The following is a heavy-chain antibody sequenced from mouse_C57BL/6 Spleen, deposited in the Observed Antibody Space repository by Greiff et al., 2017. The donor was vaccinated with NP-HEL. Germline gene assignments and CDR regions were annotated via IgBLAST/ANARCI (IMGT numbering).Heavy chain of an antibody. CDR3: ARRFITTVVAPYGMDY. CDR2: ISSGSSTI. V-gene: IGHV5-17*01. CDR1: GFTFSDYG. D-gene: IGHD1-1*01. Sequence: EVMLVESGGGLVKPGGSLKLSCAASGFTFSDYGMHWVRQAPEKGLEWVAYISSGSSTIYYADTVKGRFTISRDNAKNTPFLQMTSLRSEDTAMYYCARRFITTVVAPYGMDYWGQGTSVTVSS. J-gene: IGHJ4*01.